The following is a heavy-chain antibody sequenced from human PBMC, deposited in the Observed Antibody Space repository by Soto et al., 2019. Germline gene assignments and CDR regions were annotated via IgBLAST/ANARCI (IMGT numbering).Heavy chain of an antibody. CDR3: ARGRGRDSSGYYPDY. CDR1: GGSFSGYY. V-gene: IGHV4-34*01. CDR2: INHSGST. J-gene: IGHJ4*02. Sequence: QVQLQQWGAGLLKPSETLSLTCAVYGGSFSGYYWNWIRQPPGKGPEWIGEINHSGSTNYNPSLKSRVTISVDTSKNQFYLKLSSVTAADTAVYYCARGRGRDSSGYYPDYWGQGSLVTVSS. D-gene: IGHD3-22*01.